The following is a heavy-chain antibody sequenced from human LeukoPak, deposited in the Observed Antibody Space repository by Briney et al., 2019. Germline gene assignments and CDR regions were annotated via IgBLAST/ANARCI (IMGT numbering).Heavy chain of an antibody. CDR1: GFTFSSYE. CDR3: AKDVRQWLDAFDI. Sequence: GGSLRLSCAASGFTFSSYEMNWVRQAPGKGLEWVSYISSTTSSIYYADSVKGRFTISRDNANNSLYLHMNSLRAEDTAVYYCAKDVRQWLDAFDIWGQGTMVTVSS. J-gene: IGHJ3*02. D-gene: IGHD6-19*01. CDR2: ISSTTSSI. V-gene: IGHV3-48*01.